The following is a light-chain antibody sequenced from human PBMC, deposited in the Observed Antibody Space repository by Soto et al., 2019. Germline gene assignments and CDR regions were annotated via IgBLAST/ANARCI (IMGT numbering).Light chain of an antibody. J-gene: IGKJ1*01. CDR2: DVS. V-gene: IGKV1-5*01. CDR1: QNVSTW. CDR3: QKYDSYRT. Sequence: DLQMTQSPSTLSASVGDRVTITCRPSQNVSTWLAWYQQKSGKAPKRLIYDVSNLESGVPSRFSGSGSGTEFSLTIRGLQPDEFATYYCQKYDSYRTFGQGTKVDIK.